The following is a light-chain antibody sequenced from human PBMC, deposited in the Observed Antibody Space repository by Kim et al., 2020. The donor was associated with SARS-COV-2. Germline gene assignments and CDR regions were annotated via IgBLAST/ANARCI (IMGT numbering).Light chain of an antibody. Sequence: ASVGDRVTITCRASQDIGDYLAWFQQKPGKAPKSLIYAASSLQRGVPSKFSGSGSGTEFTLTISNLQPEDVGTYYCQQYNRDPRTFGQGTKVDIK. V-gene: IGKV1-16*02. J-gene: IGKJ1*01. CDR2: AAS. CDR1: QDIGDY. CDR3: QQYNRDPRT.